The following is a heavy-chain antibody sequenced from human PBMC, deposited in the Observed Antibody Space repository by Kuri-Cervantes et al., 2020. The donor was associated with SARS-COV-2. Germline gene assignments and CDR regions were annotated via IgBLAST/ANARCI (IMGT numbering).Heavy chain of an antibody. J-gene: IGHJ4*02. Sequence: GSLRLSCTVPGGSISSSYWSWIRQPPGKGLEWIGYIYYSGSVSYNPSLMSRVTISVDTSKNQFSLRLTSVTAADTAVYYCTTVTPTSVFDFWGQGTLVTVSS. CDR3: TTVTPTSVFDF. D-gene: IGHD4-17*01. CDR2: IYYSGSV. CDR1: GGSISSSY. V-gene: IGHV4-59*01.